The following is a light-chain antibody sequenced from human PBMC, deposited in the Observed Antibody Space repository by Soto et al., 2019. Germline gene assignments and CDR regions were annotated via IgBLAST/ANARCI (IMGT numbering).Light chain of an antibody. J-gene: IGLJ1*01. CDR2: EVS. Sequence: QSALTQPPSASGSPGQSVTISCTGTSSDVGGYNYVSWYQQHPGKAPKLMIYEVSKRPSGVPDRFSGSKSGNTASLTVSGLQAEGEADYYCSSYAGSRYVFGTGTKVTVL. V-gene: IGLV2-8*01. CDR3: SSYAGSRYV. CDR1: SSDVGGYNY.